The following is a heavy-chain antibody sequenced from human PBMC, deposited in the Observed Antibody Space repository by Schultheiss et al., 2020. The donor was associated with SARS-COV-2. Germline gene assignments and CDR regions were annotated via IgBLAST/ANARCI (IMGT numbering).Heavy chain of an antibody. D-gene: IGHD3-22*01. J-gene: IGHJ4*02. CDR1: GFTFNIYA. CDR3: ARGGGGGYYYFDY. CDR2: ISASGGDT. Sequence: GESLKISCAASGFTFNIYAMNWVRQAPGKGLEWVSGISASGGDTYYADSVKGRFTISRDNSKNTLYLQMNSLRAEDTAVYYCARGGGGGYYYFDYWGQGTLVTVSS. V-gene: IGHV3-23*01.